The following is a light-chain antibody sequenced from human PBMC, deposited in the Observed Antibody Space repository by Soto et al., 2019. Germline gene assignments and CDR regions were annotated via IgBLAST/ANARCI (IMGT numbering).Light chain of an antibody. J-gene: IGKJ1*01. Sequence: EIVLTQSPGTLSLSPGERATLSCRASQSVSSSYLAWYQQKPGQAPRLLIYGASNRATGIPDRFSGSGSGTDFTLTISRLEPEDFAVYYCQQYDRSWTFGQGTKVEIK. CDR2: GAS. CDR1: QSVSSSY. V-gene: IGKV3-20*01. CDR3: QQYDRSWT.